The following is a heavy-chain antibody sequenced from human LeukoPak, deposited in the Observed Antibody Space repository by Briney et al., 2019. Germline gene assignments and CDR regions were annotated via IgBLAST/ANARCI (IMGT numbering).Heavy chain of an antibody. CDR1: GYTLTELS. V-gene: IGHV1-24*01. CDR2: FDPEDGET. J-gene: IGHJ6*04. Sequence: AAVKVSCKVSGYTLTELSMHWVRQAPGKGLEWMGGFDPEDGETIYAQKFQGRVTMTEDTSTDTAYVELSSLRSEDTAVYYCATGPDPYYYGSGSYLSGMDVWGKGTTVTVSS. D-gene: IGHD3-10*01. CDR3: ATGPDPYYYGSGSYLSGMDV.